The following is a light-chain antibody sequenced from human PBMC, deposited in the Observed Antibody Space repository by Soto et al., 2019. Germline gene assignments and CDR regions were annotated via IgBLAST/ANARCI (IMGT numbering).Light chain of an antibody. Sequence: EIVLTQFPATLSLSPGDRATLSCRASQSIGSYLAWYQQKPGQAPRLLIYDASYTATGIPARFSGSGSGTGFTLTISRLEPEDFAVYFCQLRSNSPSIWTFGQVTKEEIK. CDR3: QLRSNSPSIWT. CDR1: QSIGSY. CDR2: DAS. J-gene: IGKJ1*01. V-gene: IGKV3-11*01.